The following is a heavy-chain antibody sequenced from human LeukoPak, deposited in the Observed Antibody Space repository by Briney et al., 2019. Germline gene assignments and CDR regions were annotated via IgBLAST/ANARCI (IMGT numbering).Heavy chain of an antibody. Sequence: QLQESGPVLVKPSETLSLTCTVSGGSIRSYYWSWIRQPPGKGLEGIWDIYYSGSTNYNPSLKSRVTISVDTSKNQFSLKLSSVTAADTAVYYCARGVLTGYYPIDYWGQGTLVTVSS. J-gene: IGHJ4*02. D-gene: IGHD3-9*01. CDR3: ARGVLTGYYPIDY. CDR1: GGSIRSYY. CDR2: IYYSGST. V-gene: IGHV4-59*01.